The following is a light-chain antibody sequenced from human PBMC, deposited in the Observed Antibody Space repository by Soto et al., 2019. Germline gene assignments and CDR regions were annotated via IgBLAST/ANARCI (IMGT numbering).Light chain of an antibody. V-gene: IGKV3-20*01. CDR1: QSVSSSQ. CDR2: GAS. Sequence: VLTQSPGTLSLSPGERATLSCSASQSVSSSQLAWYQQKPGQAPRLLMYGASTRATGIPDRFSGSGSGTDLPLTISRLEPEDFAVYYCQQYGRSPRTFGQGTKVEIK. J-gene: IGKJ1*01. CDR3: QQYGRSPRT.